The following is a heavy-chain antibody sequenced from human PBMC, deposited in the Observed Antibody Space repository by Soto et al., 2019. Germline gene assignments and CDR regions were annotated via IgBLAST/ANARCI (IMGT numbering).Heavy chain of an antibody. CDR1: GYSFSNHW. J-gene: IGHJ6*02. CDR2: IDPSDSYI. D-gene: IGHD2-15*01. Sequence: GDSLKLSCKCSGYSFSNHWIIWVRPMPGKGLEWMGNIDPSDSYIKYSPSFQGHVTISADKSISTAYLQWSSLEASDTAVYFCARRDCSSSSCYLQYYYGMDVWGQGTTVTVSS. CDR3: ARRDCSSSSCYLQYYYGMDV. V-gene: IGHV5-10-1*01.